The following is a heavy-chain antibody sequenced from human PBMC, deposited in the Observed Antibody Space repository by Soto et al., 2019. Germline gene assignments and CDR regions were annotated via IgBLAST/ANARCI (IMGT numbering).Heavy chain of an antibody. CDR1: GGTFSSYA. V-gene: IGHV1-69*06. CDR2: IIPIFGTA. D-gene: IGHD4-4*01. J-gene: IGHJ6*02. CDR3: ARAGDYSKPHYYYGMDV. Sequence: GASVKVSCKASGGTFSSYAISWLRQSPGQGLEWMGGIIPIFGTANYAQKFQGRVTITADKSTSTAYMELSSLRSEDTAVYYCARAGDYSKPHYYYGMDVWGQGTTVTVSS.